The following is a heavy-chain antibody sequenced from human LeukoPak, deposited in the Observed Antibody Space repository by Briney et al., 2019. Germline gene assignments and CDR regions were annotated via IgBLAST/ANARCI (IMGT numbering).Heavy chain of an antibody. CDR3: ARSTYDFWSGYYSDAFDI. V-gene: IGHV4-34*01. CDR1: GGSFSGYY. CDR2: INHSGST. J-gene: IGHJ3*02. Sequence: PSETLSLTCAVYGGSFSGYYWSWIRQPPGKGLEWIGEINHSGSTNYNPSLKSRVTVSVDTSKNQFSLKLSSVTAADTAVYYCARSTYDFWSGYYSDAFDIWGQGTMVTVSS. D-gene: IGHD3-3*01.